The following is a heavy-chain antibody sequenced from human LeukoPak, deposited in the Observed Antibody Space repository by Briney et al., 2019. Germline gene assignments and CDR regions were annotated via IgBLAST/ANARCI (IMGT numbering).Heavy chain of an antibody. J-gene: IGHJ5*02. CDR3: ARDLGLTISANWFDP. CDR2: VYHTGAT. CDR1: GYSISSGYF. V-gene: IGHV4-38-2*02. D-gene: IGHD3-3*01. Sequence: SETLSLTCGVSGYSISSGYFWVWIRQPPGKGLEWIGSVYHTGATYYNPSLRSPVTISVDTSKNQFSLELNSVTAADMAVYYCARDLGLTISANWFDPWGQGTLVTVSS.